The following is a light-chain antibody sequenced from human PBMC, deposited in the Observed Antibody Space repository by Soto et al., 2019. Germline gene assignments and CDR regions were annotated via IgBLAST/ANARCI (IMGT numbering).Light chain of an antibody. CDR1: QGVSSGY. Sequence: DIVLTQSPGTLSLSPGGRATLSCRASQGVSSGYLAWYQQKPGQAPRLLIYGASTRATGIADRFSGSGSGTDFTLTINRLEPEDFAVYYCQQYGSSPVTFGQGTRLEIK. CDR3: QQYGSSPVT. J-gene: IGKJ5*01. CDR2: GAS. V-gene: IGKV3-20*01.